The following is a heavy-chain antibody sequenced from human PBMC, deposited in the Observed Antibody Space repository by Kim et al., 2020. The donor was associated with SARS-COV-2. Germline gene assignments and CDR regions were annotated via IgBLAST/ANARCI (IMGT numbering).Heavy chain of an antibody. D-gene: IGHD6-13*01. CDR2: IYYSGST. CDR1: GGSISSSSYY. V-gene: IGHV4-39*01. Sequence: SETLSLTCTVSGGSISSSSYYWGWIRQPPGKGLEWIGSIYYSGSTYYNPSLKSRVTISVDTSKNQFSLKLSSVTAADTAVYYCARHLALFRHKQQLVRGAFDIWGQGTMVTVSS. J-gene: IGHJ3*02. CDR3: ARHLALFRHKQQLVRGAFDI.